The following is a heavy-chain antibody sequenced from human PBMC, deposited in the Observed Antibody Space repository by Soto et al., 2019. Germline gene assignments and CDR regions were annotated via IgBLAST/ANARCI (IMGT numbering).Heavy chain of an antibody. CDR3: TTDDPINRS. J-gene: IGHJ5*02. V-gene: IGHV3-15*01. CDR2: IKSKSDGGTT. Sequence: LRLSCAASGFTFSDAWMSWVRQAPGKGLDWVGRIKSKSDGGTTEYAAPVRGRFTISRDDSKNTLYLQMNSLRTEDTAIYYCTTDDPINRSWGQGTLVTVSS. CDR1: GFTFSDAW.